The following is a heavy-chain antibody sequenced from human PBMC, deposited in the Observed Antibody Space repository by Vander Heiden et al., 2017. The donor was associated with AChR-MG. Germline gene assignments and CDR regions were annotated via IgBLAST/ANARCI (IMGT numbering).Heavy chain of an antibody. J-gene: IGHJ4*02. CDR1: AGSISSSNYY. CDR2: IYNDGST. Sequence: QLQLQESGPGLVKPSETLSLTCTVSAGSISSSNYYWGWIRQPPGKGLEWIGNIYNDGSTYYNPSLKSRVTISVDTSRNQFSLNLNSVTAADTAVYFCARGSYDSSGYHRGWFYWGQGTLVTVSS. CDR3: ARGSYDSSGYHRGWFY. V-gene: IGHV4-39*01. D-gene: IGHD3-22*01.